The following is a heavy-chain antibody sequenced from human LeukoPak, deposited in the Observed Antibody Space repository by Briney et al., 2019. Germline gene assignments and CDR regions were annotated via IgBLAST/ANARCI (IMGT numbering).Heavy chain of an antibody. CDR2: IYYSGST. CDR1: GGSISSSSYY. D-gene: IGHD5-18*01. V-gene: IGHV4-39*07. J-gene: IGHJ4*02. Sequence: SETLSLTCTVSGGSISSSSYYWGWIRQPPGKGLGWIGSIYYSGSTWSSLKSRVTISIDTSKNKFSLKLSSVTAADTAVYYCARAGYSYGYVDYWGQGTLVTISS. CDR3: ARAGYSYGYVDY.